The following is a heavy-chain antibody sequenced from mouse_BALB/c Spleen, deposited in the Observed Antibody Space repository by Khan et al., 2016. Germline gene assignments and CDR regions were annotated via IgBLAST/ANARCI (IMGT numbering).Heavy chain of an antibody. D-gene: IGHD1-1*01. CDR3: TTVAPDY. CDR2: IRLKSDNYAT. J-gene: IGHJ2*01. Sequence: EVKLEESGGGLVQPGGSMKLSCVASGFTFSSYWMSWVRQSPEKGLEWVAGIRLKSDNYATHYAESVKGKFTLSRDDSKSRHYLQMNSLRAEDTGIYDCTTVAPDYWGQVTTLTVSS. V-gene: IGHV6-6*02. CDR1: GFTFSSYW.